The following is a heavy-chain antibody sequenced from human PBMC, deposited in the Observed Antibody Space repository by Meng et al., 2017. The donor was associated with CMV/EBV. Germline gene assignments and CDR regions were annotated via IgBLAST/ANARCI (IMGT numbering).Heavy chain of an antibody. CDR3: ARLGCSSTSCSRGWFDP. Sequence: GSVSGSNWWSWVRQPPRKGLEWIGEIYHSGSTNYNPSLKNRVTISVDKSKNQFSLKLGSVTAADTAVYYCARLGCSSTSCSRGWFDPWGQGTLVTVSS. V-gene: IGHV4-4*02. D-gene: IGHD2-2*01. J-gene: IGHJ5*02. CDR2: IYHSGST. CDR1: GSVSGSNW.